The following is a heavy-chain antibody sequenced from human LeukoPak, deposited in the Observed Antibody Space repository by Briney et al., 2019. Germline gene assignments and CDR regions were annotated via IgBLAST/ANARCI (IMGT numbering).Heavy chain of an antibody. CDR1: GFTITKYG. CDR2: ISSSGNTI. J-gene: IGHJ4*02. CDR3: PPGYCVNSCTDYFEY. V-gene: IGHV3-48*01. Sequence: GGSLRLSCAASGFTITKYGMNGGRQAPGKGLEWLSYISSSGNTIYYADSVKGRFTISRDNAKNSLYLQMNSLRAEDTTMYHSPPGYCVNSCTDYFEYWGQGVLVTVSS. D-gene: IGHD2-15*01.